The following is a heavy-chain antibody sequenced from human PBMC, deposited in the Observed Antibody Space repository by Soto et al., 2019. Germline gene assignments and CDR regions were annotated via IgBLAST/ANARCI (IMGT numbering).Heavy chain of an antibody. CDR3: AKELGYCSGGSCLKIYGMDV. CDR2: ISGSGGST. Sequence: PGGSLRLSCAASGFTFSSYAMSWVRQAPGKGLEWVSAISGSGGSTYHADSVKGRFTISRDNSKNTLYLQMNSLRAEDTAVYYCAKELGYCSGGSCLKIYGMDVWGQGTTVTVSS. CDR1: GFTFSSYA. V-gene: IGHV3-23*01. J-gene: IGHJ6*02. D-gene: IGHD2-15*01.